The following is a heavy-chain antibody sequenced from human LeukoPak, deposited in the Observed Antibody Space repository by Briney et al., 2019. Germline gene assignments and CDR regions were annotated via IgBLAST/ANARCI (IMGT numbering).Heavy chain of an antibody. CDR2: IPYDGSNK. V-gene: IGHV3-30*18. J-gene: IGHJ4*02. Sequence: GGSLRLSCAASGFTFSSYGMHWVRQAPGKGLEWVAVIPYDGSNKYYADSVKGRFTISRDNSKNTLYLQMNSLRAADTVLYYCVQGTRRGAITMVRGVIGKSYYFDSWGQGTLVTVSS. CDR3: VQGTRRGAITMVRGVIGKSYYFDS. CDR1: GFTFSSYG. D-gene: IGHD3-10*01.